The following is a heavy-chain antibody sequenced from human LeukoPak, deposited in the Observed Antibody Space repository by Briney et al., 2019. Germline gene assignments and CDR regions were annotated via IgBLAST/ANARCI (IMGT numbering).Heavy chain of an antibody. CDR1: GFTFSSYA. CDR3: AKGAFIVVVPAVDNWFDP. J-gene: IGHJ5*02. D-gene: IGHD2-2*01. Sequence: GGSLRLSCAASGFTFSSYAMSWVRQAPGKGLEWVSAISGSGGSTYYADSVKGRFTISRDNSKNTLYLQMNSLRAEDTAVYYCAKGAFIVVVPAVDNWFDPWGQGTLVTVSS. CDR2: ISGSGGST. V-gene: IGHV3-23*01.